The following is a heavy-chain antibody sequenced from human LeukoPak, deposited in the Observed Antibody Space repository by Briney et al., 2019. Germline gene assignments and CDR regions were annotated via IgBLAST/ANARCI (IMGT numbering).Heavy chain of an antibody. CDR3: ARAHF. J-gene: IGHJ4*02. CDR1: GFTFSRYW. Sequence: PGGSLRLSCVASGFTFSRYWMSWVRQAPGKGLEWVANTKQDGSEIYYVESVRGRFTISRDNAKNSLYLQMNSLRAEDTAVYYCARAHFWGQGTLVTVSS. V-gene: IGHV3-7*01. CDR2: TKQDGSEI.